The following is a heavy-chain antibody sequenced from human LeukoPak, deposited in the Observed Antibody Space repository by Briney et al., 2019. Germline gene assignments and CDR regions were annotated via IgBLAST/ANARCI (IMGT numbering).Heavy chain of an antibody. V-gene: IGHV3-23*01. CDR2: ISGTGGST. CDR1: GFTFSSYA. CDR3: GKEWRVAAGIYSFAY. J-gene: IGHJ4*02. D-gene: IGHD6-13*01. Sequence: PGGSLRLSCAVSGFTFSSYAMSWVRQAPGKGLEWVSSISGTGGSTYYADSVKGRFTISRDNSKNTLFLQMNSLRAEDTAVYYCGKEWRVAAGIYSFAYWGQGPLVTVSS.